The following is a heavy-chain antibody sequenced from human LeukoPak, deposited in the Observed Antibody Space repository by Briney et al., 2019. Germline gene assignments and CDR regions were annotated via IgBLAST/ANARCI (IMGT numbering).Heavy chain of an antibody. Sequence: GGSLRLSCAASGFTFSSYWMSWVRQAPGKGLEWVANIKQDGSEKYYVDSVKGRFTISRDNAKNSLYLQMNSLRAEDTAVYYCASPGYYDNSGYSFGHWGQGTLVTVSS. CDR1: GFTFSSYW. J-gene: IGHJ4*02. CDR3: ASPGYYDNSGYSFGH. V-gene: IGHV3-7*01. D-gene: IGHD3-22*01. CDR2: IKQDGSEK.